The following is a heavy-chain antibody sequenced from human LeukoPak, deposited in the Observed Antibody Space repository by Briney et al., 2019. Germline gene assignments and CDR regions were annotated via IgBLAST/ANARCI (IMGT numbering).Heavy chain of an antibody. CDR2: ISTSGGNT. Sequence: PGGSLRLSCAASGFTFSSYAMSWVRQAPGKGLEWVSAISTSGGNTYYADSVKGRFTISRDNSKNSLYLQMNSLRAEDTALYYCARGYGSGSYLYWGQGTLVSVSS. J-gene: IGHJ4*02. D-gene: IGHD3-10*01. CDR1: GFTFSSYA. CDR3: ARGYGSGSYLY. V-gene: IGHV3-23*01.